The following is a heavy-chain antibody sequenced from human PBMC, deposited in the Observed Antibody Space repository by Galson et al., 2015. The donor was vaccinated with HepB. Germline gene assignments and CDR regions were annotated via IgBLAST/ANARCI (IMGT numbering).Heavy chain of an antibody. CDR2: INPSGGST. CDR1: GYTFTSYY. D-gene: IGHD2-2*01. J-gene: IGHJ4*02. Sequence: SVKVSCKASGYTFTSYYMFWVRQAPGQGLEWMGIINPSGGSTSYAQKLQGRVTMTRDTSTSTVYMELSSLRSEDTAVYYCARSRAHPGLPGYYFDYWGQGTLVTVSS. CDR3: ARSRAHPGLPGYYFDY. V-gene: IGHV1-46*04.